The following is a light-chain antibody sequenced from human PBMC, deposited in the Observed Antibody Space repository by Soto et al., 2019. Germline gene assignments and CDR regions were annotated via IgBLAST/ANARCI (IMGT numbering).Light chain of an antibody. CDR2: CSS. Sequence: EIVLTQSPGTLSLSPGERATLSCRAIQSVSSSYLAWYQQKPGQAPMLLIYCSSSSATGIPDRFSGSGSGTDFTLTISRLEPEDFAVYYCKQYGSXPTTCGQGTKV. V-gene: IGKV3-20*01. J-gene: IGKJ1*01. CDR1: QSVSSSY. CDR3: KQYGSXPTT.